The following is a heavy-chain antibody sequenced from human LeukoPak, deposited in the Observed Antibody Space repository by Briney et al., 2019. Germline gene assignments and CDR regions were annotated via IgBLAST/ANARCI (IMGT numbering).Heavy chain of an antibody. Sequence: GGSLRLSCAASGFTFSSYAMSWVRQAPGKGLEWVSAISGSGGSTYYADSVKGRFTISRDNSKNTLYLQMNSLRAEDMAVYYCAKLGGLLWFGELSPFDYWGQGTLVTVSS. CDR1: GFTFSSYA. V-gene: IGHV3-23*01. J-gene: IGHJ4*02. CDR3: AKLGGLLWFGELSPFDY. CDR2: ISGSGGST. D-gene: IGHD3-10*01.